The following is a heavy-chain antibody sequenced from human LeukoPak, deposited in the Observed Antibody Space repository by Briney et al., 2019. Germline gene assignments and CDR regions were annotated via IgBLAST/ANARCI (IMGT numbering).Heavy chain of an antibody. Sequence: PGGSLRLSCSASGFTFSSYSMNWVRQAPGKGLEWVSSISSSSSYIYYADSVKGRFTISRDNAKNSLYLQMNSLRVEDTAIYYCAKDVRGGDRAIVPIDYWGQGTLVTVSS. CDR2: ISSSSSYI. V-gene: IGHV3-21*04. CDR1: GFTFSSYS. J-gene: IGHJ4*02. D-gene: IGHD3-16*02. CDR3: AKDVRGGDRAIVPIDY.